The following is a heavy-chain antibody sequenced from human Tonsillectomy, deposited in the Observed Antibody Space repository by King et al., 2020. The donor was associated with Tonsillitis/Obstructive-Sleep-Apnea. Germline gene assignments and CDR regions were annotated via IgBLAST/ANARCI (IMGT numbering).Heavy chain of an antibody. Sequence: VQLQQWGAGLLKPSETLSLTCAVYGGSFSGYYWSWIRQPPGKGLEWIGEINHSGSTNYIPSLKSRVTISVDTSKNQFSLKLSSVTAADTAVYYWSRGPAVGLFYYYYYMDVCGQGTTVTVSS. CDR3: SRGPAVGLFYYYYYMDV. J-gene: IGHJ6*03. CDR2: INHSGST. V-gene: IGHV4-34*01. CDR1: GGSFSGYY. D-gene: IGHD1-26*01.